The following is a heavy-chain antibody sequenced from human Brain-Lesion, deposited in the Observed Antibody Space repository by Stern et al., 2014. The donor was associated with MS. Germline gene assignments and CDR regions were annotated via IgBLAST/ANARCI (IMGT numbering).Heavy chain of an antibody. V-gene: IGHV3-74*02. CDR2: GNKYGRRT. J-gene: IGHJ5*01. CDR3: ARGERWFDS. D-gene: IGHD3-10*01. CDR1: GFTFSNYW. Sequence: EVQLVESGGGLVQPGGSLRLSCAASGFTFSNYWMHWVRQAPGKGLVWVSRGNKYGRRTSYADSVKGRFTMSRDNAKNTLYLQMNSLRVEDTAIYYCARGERWFDSWGQGTLVTVSS.